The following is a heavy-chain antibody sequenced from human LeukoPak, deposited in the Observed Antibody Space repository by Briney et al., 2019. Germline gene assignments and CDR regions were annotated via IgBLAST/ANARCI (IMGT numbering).Heavy chain of an antibody. CDR2: ISFDGSKK. D-gene: IGHD3-9*01. Sequence: PGGSLRLSCAASGFTFSSYGMHWVRQAPGKGLEWVAFISFDGSKKYYVDSVKGRFTISRDNSNNTLFLQMNSLRTEDTAVYYCARPTTGLWREFDLWGQGTLVTVSS. V-gene: IGHV3-30*03. CDR1: GFTFSSYG. J-gene: IGHJ5*02. CDR3: ARPTTGLWREFDL.